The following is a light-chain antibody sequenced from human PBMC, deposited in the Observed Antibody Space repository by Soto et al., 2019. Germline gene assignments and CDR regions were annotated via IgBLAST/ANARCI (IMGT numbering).Light chain of an antibody. Sequence: EIVLTQSPGTLSLSPGERATVSCRASQSVGGSSLAWYQQRPGQAPRLLIYGASSRATGIPDRFSGSGSGTDFTLTISSLQPEDFATYYCQQSYSTPQTFGQGTKVDIK. CDR1: QSVGGSS. J-gene: IGKJ1*01. CDR3: QQSYSTPQT. V-gene: IGKV3-20*01. CDR2: GAS.